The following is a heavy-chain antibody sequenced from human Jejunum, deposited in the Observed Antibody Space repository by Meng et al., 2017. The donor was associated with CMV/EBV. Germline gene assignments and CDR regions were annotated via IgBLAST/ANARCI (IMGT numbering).Heavy chain of an antibody. V-gene: IGHV4-4*01. Sequence: LSLPSFVSVGSLIGTNWWNWVRQPPGGGLEWIGEIFHSGATNYNPSLKSRVTISIDNSKNQFSLKLTSVTAADTAVYFCGDPPAGYWGQGVLVTVSS. J-gene: IGHJ4*02. CDR3: GDPPAGY. CDR1: VGSLIGTNW. CDR2: IFHSGAT.